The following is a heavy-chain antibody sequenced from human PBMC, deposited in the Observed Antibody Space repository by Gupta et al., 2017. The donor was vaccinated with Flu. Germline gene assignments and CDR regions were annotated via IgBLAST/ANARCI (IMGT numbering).Heavy chain of an antibody. J-gene: IGHJ4*02. CDR1: EFTFIIYV. Sequence: EVQLLESGGGLGQPGGSLRLSCVDSEFTFIIYVMSWVRQAPGKGLEWVSAISGSGATTHYADSVKGRFSISRDNSKNTLYLQINSLRAEDTAVYYCAKGDRGSGWTNWGQGTLVTVSS. D-gene: IGHD6-19*01. CDR3: AKGDRGSGWTN. CDR2: ISGSGATT. V-gene: IGHV3-23*01.